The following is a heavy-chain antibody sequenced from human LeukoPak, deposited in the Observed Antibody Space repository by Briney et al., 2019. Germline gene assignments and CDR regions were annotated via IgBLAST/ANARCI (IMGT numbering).Heavy chain of an antibody. J-gene: IGHJ4*02. CDR2: INPNSGGT. Sequence: ASVRVSCKASGYTFSDHYIQWVRQAPGQGFDWLGWINPNSGGTDYARKFRGRVTMTRDMSLSTAYTELTRLTYDDTAVYYCARGALDPETVTNYFEYWAQGTLVTVSS. CDR3: ARGALDPETVTNYFEY. CDR1: GYTFSDHY. D-gene: IGHD4-17*01. V-gene: IGHV1-2*02.